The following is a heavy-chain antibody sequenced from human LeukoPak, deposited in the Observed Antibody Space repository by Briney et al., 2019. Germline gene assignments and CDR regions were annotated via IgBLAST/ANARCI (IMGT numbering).Heavy chain of an antibody. V-gene: IGHV3-20*01. Sequence: GGSLRLSCAASGFTFDDYGMSWVRQAPGKGLEWVSGINWNGGSTGYADSVKGRFTISRDNAKNSLYLQMNSLRAEDTALCRCGGRAAAGTEWDYWGQGTLVTVSS. D-gene: IGHD6-13*01. CDR3: GGRAAAGTEWDY. CDR1: GFTFDDYG. J-gene: IGHJ4*02. CDR2: INWNGGST.